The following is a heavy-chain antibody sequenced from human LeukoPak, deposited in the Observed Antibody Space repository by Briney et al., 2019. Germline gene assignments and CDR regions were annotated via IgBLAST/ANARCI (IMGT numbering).Heavy chain of an antibody. J-gene: IGHJ4*02. CDR2: INANSGGT. CDR1: GYTFTSYY. D-gene: IGHD3-10*01. Sequence: ASVKVSCKASGYTFTSYYMHWVRQAPGQGLEWMGWINANSGGTNYAQKFQGRVTMTSDTSISPAYMELSRLRSDDTAVYYCARGWIRGLPPTAYWPQGTLLTVSS. V-gene: IGHV1-2*02. CDR3: ARGWIRGLPPTAY.